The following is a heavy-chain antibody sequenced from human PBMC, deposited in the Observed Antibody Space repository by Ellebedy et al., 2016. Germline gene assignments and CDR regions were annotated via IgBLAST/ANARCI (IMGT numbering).Heavy chain of an antibody. V-gene: IGHV3-74*01. CDR3: ARGVGSGWFDP. CDR2: INSDGSST. D-gene: IGHD2-15*01. Sequence: IHWVRQAPGKGLVWVSRINSDGSSTSYADSVKGRFTISRDNARNTLYLQMNSLRAEDTAVYYCARGVGSGWFDPWGQGTLVTVSS. J-gene: IGHJ5*02.